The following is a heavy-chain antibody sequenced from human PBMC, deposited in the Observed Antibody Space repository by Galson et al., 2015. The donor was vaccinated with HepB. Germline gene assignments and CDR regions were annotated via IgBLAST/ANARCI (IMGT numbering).Heavy chain of an antibody. CDR2: INAGNGNT. CDR1: GYTFTSYA. V-gene: IGHV1-3*01. CDR3: ARDSEYETWGYFDY. J-gene: IGHJ4*02. D-gene: IGHD2/OR15-2a*01. Sequence: SVKVSCKASGYTFTSYAMHWVRQAPGQRLEWMGWINAGNGNTKYSQKFQGRVTITRDTSASTAYMELSSLRSEDTAVYYCARDSEYETWGYFDYWGQGTLVTVSS.